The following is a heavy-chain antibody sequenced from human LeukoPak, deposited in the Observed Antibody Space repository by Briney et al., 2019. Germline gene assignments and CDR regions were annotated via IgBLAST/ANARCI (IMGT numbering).Heavy chain of an antibody. J-gene: IGHJ6*03. Sequence: GGSLRLSCAASGFTFSSYSMNWVRQAPGKGLEWVSSISSSSSYIYYADSVKGRFTISRDNAKNSLYLQMNSLRAEDTAVYYCARDLTYYYGSSGYYYYYYYYMDVWGKGTTVTVSS. CDR3: ARDLTYYYGSSGYYYYYYYYMDV. CDR1: GFTFSSYS. CDR2: ISSSSSYI. D-gene: IGHD3-22*01. V-gene: IGHV3-21*01.